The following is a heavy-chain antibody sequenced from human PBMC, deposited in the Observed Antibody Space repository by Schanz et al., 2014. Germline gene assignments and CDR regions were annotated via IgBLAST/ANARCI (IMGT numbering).Heavy chain of an antibody. V-gene: IGHV3-20*04. CDR3: ARDFPYVSGSYYKGFGY. CDR2: INWSDGST. D-gene: IGHD3-10*01. CDR1: GFRFDDYA. Sequence: DVQLLESGGGLVQPGESLRLSCAASGFRFDDYAMSWVRQAPGKGLEWVSAINWSDGSTGYADSVKGRFTISRDNGKNSLYLQMNSLRAEDTALYYCARDFPYVSGSYYKGFGYWGQGTLVTVSS. J-gene: IGHJ4*02.